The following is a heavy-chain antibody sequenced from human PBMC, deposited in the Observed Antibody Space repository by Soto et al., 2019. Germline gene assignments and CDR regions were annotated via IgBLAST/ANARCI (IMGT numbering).Heavy chain of an antibody. J-gene: IGHJ4*02. CDR2: ISAYNGNT. CDR3: ARGSPFFIRYDSSGWYFYY. D-gene: IGHD6-19*01. V-gene: IGHV1-18*01. CDR1: GYTFTSYG. Sequence: ASVKVSCKASGYTFTSYGISWVRQAPGQGLEWMGWISAYNGNTNYAQKLQGRVTMTTDTSTSTAYMELRSLRSDDTAVYYCARGSPFFIRYDSSGWYFYYCGQRTLVTVSS.